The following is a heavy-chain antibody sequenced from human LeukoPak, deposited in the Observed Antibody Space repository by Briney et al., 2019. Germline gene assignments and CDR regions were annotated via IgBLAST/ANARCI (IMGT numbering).Heavy chain of an antibody. J-gene: IGHJ4*02. Sequence: GGSLRLSCAASRFVFPSHDMHWVRQAPGKGLEWVALIRYDGSVYYADSVKGRFTISRDNSKKTLYLQLHSLRPDDTAVYYCVRDTSVGAAYFDVWGQGALVTVSS. CDR3: VRDTSVGAAYFDV. CDR2: IRYDGSV. CDR1: RFVFPSHD. V-gene: IGHV3-30*02. D-gene: IGHD2-15*01.